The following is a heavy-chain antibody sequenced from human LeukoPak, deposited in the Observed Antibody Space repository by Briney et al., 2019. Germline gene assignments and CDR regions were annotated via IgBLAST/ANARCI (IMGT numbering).Heavy chain of an antibody. CDR3: ARQAPWDSSGYPLDV. CDR2: IYAGDSDT. V-gene: IGHV5-51*01. Sequence: PGESLKISCQDSGYSFTNYWIGWVRQMPGKGLEWMGIIYAGDSDTRYSPSFQGQVTISADKSINTAYLQWSSLKASDTAMYYCARQAPWDSSGYPLDVWGQGTTVTVSS. D-gene: IGHD3-22*01. CDR1: GYSFTNYW. J-gene: IGHJ6*02.